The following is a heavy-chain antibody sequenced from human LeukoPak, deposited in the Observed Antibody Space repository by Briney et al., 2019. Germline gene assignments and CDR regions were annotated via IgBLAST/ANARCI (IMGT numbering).Heavy chain of an antibody. Sequence: SVKVSCKASGGTFSSYAISWVRQAPGQGLEWMGRIIPILGIANYAQKFQGRVTITADKSTSTAYMELSSLRSEDTAVYYCARVRYSSSWSGNAFDIWGQGTMVTVSS. CDR1: GGTFSSYA. D-gene: IGHD6-13*01. J-gene: IGHJ3*02. CDR2: IIPILGIA. CDR3: ARVRYSSSWSGNAFDI. V-gene: IGHV1-69*04.